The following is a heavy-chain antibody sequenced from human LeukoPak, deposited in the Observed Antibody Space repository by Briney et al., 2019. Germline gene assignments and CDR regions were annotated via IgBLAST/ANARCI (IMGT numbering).Heavy chain of an antibody. CDR2: ISSGSSTI. D-gene: IGHD3-9*01. Sequence: GGSLRLSCAASGFTFSFYSMSWVRQAPGKGLEWVSYISSGSSTIYYADSVKGRFTISRDNAKNSLYLQMNSLRDEDTAVHYCARGYDILTGPQGEPLDYWGQGTLVTVSS. CDR1: GFTFSFYS. CDR3: ARGYDILTGPQGEPLDY. V-gene: IGHV3-48*02. J-gene: IGHJ4*02.